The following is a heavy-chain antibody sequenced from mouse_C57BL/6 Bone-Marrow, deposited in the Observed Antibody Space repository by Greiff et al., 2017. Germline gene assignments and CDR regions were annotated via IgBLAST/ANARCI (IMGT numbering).Heavy chain of an antibody. V-gene: IGHV5-17*01. CDR1: GFTFSDYG. J-gene: IGHJ2*01. CDR3: ARTLRGY. Sequence: EVQRVESGGGLVKPGGSLKLSCAASGFTFSDYGMHWVRQAPEKGLEWVAYISSGSSTIYYADTVKGRFTISRDNAKNTLFLQMTSLRSEDTAMYYCARTLRGYWGQGTTLTVSS. CDR2: ISSGSSTI. D-gene: IGHD1-1*01.